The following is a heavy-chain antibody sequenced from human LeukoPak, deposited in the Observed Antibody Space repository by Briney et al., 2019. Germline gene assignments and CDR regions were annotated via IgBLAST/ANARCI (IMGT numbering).Heavy chain of an antibody. Sequence: PGRCLRLSCAASGFTFSSYWMSWVRQAPGKGLEWVANIKQDGSEKYYVDSVKGRFTISRDNAKNSLYLQMNSLRAEDTAVYYCARDYDILTGYYMGFDYWGQGTLVTVSS. CDR2: IKQDGSEK. CDR1: GFTFSSYW. CDR3: ARDYDILTGYYMGFDY. D-gene: IGHD3-9*01. V-gene: IGHV3-7*01. J-gene: IGHJ4*02.